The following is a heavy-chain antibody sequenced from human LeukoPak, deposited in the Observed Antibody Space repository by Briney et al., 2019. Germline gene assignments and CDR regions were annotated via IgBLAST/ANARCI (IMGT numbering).Heavy chain of an antibody. Sequence: PGRSLRLSCAASGFTFSRYWMSWARQAPGKGLEWVANIKQDGSEKNYMGSVRGRFTISRDNAKNSLYLQMNSLRAEDTAVYYCYCAVEDYWGQGTLVTVSS. CDR2: IKQDGSEK. J-gene: IGHJ4*02. CDR3: YCAVEDY. CDR1: GFTFSRYW. V-gene: IGHV3-7*01. D-gene: IGHD2-15*01.